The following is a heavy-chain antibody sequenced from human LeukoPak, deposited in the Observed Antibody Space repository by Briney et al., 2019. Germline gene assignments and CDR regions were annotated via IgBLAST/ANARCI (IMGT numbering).Heavy chain of an antibody. D-gene: IGHD2-15*01. Sequence: GASVKVSSKASGYTFTGYYMHWVRQAPGQGLEWMGWINPNSGGTNYAQKFQGRVTMTRDTSISTAYMELSRLRSDDTAVYYCARASLLYCSGGSCYSYYYGMDVWGQGTTVTVSS. CDR3: ARASLLYCSGGSCYSYYYGMDV. CDR1: GYTFTGYY. J-gene: IGHJ6*02. CDR2: INPNSGGT. V-gene: IGHV1-2*02.